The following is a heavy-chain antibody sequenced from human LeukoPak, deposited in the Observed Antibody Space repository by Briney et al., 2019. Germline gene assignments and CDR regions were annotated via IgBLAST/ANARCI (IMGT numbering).Heavy chain of an antibody. V-gene: IGHV5-51*01. D-gene: IGHD3-22*01. Sequence: GESLKISCKGSGYRFNAYWIAWLRQMPGKGLEWMGIICPDDSDTRYSPSFQGQVTISADKSVRTAYLQWSSLKASDTAMYYCARPNITSYYDSRGYDAFDVWGQGTMVTVSS. CDR2: ICPDDSDT. J-gene: IGHJ3*01. CDR3: ARPNITSYYDSRGYDAFDV. CDR1: GYRFNAYW.